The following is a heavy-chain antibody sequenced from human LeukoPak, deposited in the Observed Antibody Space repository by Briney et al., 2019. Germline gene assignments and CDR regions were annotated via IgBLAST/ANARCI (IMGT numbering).Heavy chain of an antibody. V-gene: IGHV4-4*09. CDR1: GGSISSYY. CDR2: IYTSGST. CDR3: ARLARGAFDP. D-gene: IGHD1-26*01. J-gene: IGHJ5*02. Sequence: SETLSLTCTVSGGSISSYYWSWIRQPPGKGLEWIGYIYTSGSTNYNPSLKSRVTISVDTSKNQFSLKLSSETAADTAVYYCARLARGAFDPWGQGTLVTVSS.